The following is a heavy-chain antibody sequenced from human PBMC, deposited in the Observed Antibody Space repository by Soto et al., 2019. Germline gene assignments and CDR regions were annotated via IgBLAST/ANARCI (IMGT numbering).Heavy chain of an antibody. CDR1: GFTFSSYA. V-gene: IGHV3-30*18. CDR3: AKDAVRRVKAFDY. J-gene: IGHJ4*02. Sequence: GGSLRLSCAASGFTFSSYAMPWVRQAPGKGLEWVAVISYDGSNKYYVDSVKGRFTISRDDSKNTLYLQMNSLRAEDTAVYYCAKDAVRRVKAFDYWGQGTLVTVSS. CDR2: ISYDGSNK.